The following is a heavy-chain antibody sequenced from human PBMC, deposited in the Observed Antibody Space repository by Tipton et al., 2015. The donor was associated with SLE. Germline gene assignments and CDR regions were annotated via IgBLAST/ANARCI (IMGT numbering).Heavy chain of an antibody. CDR3: ARYIVVVRYFDY. J-gene: IGHJ4*02. D-gene: IGHD2-21*01. CDR1: GYSISSGYY. V-gene: IGHV4-31*03. CDR2: IYYTGKT. Sequence: TLSLTCTVSGYSISSGYYWTWIRQHPGKGLEWIGYIYYTGKTVYNPSLKSRLTISVDTSHNQFSLRLSSMTAADTAMYYCARYIVVVRYFDYWGQGPLVTVSS.